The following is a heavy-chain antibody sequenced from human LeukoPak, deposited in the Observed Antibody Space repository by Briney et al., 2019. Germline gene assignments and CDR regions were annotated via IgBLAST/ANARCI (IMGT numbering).Heavy chain of an antibody. CDR1: GGTFSSYA. D-gene: IGHD2-2*01. V-gene: IGHV1-69*05. CDR2: IIPIFGTA. J-gene: IGHJ4*02. CDR3: ASGGGYCSSTSCYPELDY. Sequence: SVKVSCKAFGGTFSSYAISWVRQAPGQGLEWMGGIIPIFGTANYAQKFQGRVTITTDESTSTAYMELSSLRSEDTAVYYCASGGGYCSSTSCYPELDYWGQGTLVTVSS.